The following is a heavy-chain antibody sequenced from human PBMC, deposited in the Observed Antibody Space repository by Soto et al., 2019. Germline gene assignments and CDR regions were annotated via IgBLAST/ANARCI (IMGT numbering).Heavy chain of an antibody. CDR1: GYTFTTYA. D-gene: IGHD2-2*01. V-gene: IGHV1-3*01. J-gene: IGHJ4*02. CDR3: ARAGDDCSTTTCYVIDY. Sequence: ASVKVSCKASGYTFTTYAIHWVRQAPGQRLEWMAWINAGKGNTKYSQNFQGRVTVTRDTSASTAYMELNSLRSEDTAVYYCARAGDDCSTTTCYVIDYWGQGSLVTVSS. CDR2: INAGKGNT.